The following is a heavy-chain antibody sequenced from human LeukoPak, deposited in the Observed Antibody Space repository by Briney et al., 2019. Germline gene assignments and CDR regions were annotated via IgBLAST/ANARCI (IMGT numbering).Heavy chain of an antibody. Sequence: PSETPSLTCTVPGGSISSSSYYWGWIRQPPGKGLEWIGSIYYSGSTYYNPSLKSRVTISVDTSKNQFSLKLSSVTAADTAVYYCASGSGSYYQPFDYWGQGTLVTVSS. CDR2: IYYSGST. J-gene: IGHJ4*02. D-gene: IGHD3-10*01. CDR3: ASGSGSYYQPFDY. CDR1: GGSISSSSYY. V-gene: IGHV4-39*01.